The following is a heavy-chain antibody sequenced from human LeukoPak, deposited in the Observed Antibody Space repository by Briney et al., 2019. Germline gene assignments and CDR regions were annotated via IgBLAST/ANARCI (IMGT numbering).Heavy chain of an antibody. J-gene: IGHJ6*03. Sequence: HWVRQASGKGLEWVGRIRSKANSYATAYAASVKGRFTISRDDSKNTAYLQMNSLKTEDTAVYYCTRPNDYYYMDVWGKGTTVTISS. CDR2: IRSKANSYAT. V-gene: IGHV3-73*01. CDR3: TRPNDYYYMDV.